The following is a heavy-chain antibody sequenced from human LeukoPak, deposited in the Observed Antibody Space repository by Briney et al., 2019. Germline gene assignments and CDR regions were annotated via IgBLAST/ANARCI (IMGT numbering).Heavy chain of an antibody. D-gene: IGHD3-22*01. CDR3: AKRGVVIRVILVGYHKEAYYFDS. CDR1: GITLSNYG. Sequence: GGSLRLSCAVSGITLSNYGMSWVRQAPGKGLEWVAGISDSGGSTNYADSVKGRFTISRDNPKNTLYLQTNRLRAEDTSVYFCAKRGVVIRVILVGYHKEAYYFDSWGQGALVTVSP. J-gene: IGHJ4*02. CDR2: ISDSGGST. V-gene: IGHV3-23*01.